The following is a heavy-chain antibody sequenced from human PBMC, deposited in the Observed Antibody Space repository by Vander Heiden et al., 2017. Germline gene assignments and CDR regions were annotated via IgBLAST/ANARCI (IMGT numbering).Heavy chain of an antibody. V-gene: IGHV3-23*01. D-gene: IGHD4-17*01. CDR2: ISGSGGST. Sequence: EVQLLESGGGLVQPGGSLRLYCAASGFTFSRYAMSWVRQAPGKGLEWVSAISGSGGSTYYADSVKGRFTISRDNSKNTLYLQMNSLRAEDTAVYYCANFYGDYQEYFQHWGQGTLVTVSS. J-gene: IGHJ1*01. CDR1: GFTFSRYA. CDR3: ANFYGDYQEYFQH.